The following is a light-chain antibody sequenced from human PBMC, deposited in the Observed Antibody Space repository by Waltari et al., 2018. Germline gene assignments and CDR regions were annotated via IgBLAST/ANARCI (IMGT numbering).Light chain of an antibody. CDR1: SLRSYY. V-gene: IGLV3-19*01. CDR2: DKN. CDR3: HSRDASGVAGS. J-gene: IGLJ2*01. Sequence: SSELTQDPAVSVAMGQTVRITCQGDSLRSYYVSWYQQRPGQAPILVIYDKNTRPSGVPDRFSGSSSHNTGSLTITGAQAEGEASYYCHSRDASGVAGSFGGGTKLTVL.